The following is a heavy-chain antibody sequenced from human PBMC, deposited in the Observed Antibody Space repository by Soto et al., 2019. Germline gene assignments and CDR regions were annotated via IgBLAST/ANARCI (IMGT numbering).Heavy chain of an antibody. CDR3: ARGGGVGVAGSAAFDM. J-gene: IGHJ3*02. D-gene: IGHD3-3*01. CDR2: INPATGAA. CDR1: GYPVTAYY. Sequence: QLHLVQSGAVVKKPGASVTVSCSASGYPVTAYYMHWVRQAPGRGLEWMGGINPATGAAKYTQTFKDRVTMTRDTSTGTVFMELGGLPSEDTAVFYCARGGGVGVAGSAAFDMWGQGTVVTVSS. V-gene: IGHV1-2*02.